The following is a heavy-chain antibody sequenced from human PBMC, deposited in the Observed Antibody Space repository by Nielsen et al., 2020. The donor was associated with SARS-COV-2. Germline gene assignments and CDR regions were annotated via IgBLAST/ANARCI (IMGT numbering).Heavy chain of an antibody. CDR1: GGTFSSYA. V-gene: IGHV1-69*13. Sequence: SVKVSCKASGGTFSSYAISWVRQAPGQGLEWMGGIIPFFSTTNYAEKFQGRVTITADESTSTAYMELSSLRSEDTAVYYCARSSYYDSSGYYLYYFDYWGQGTLVTVSS. J-gene: IGHJ4*02. D-gene: IGHD3-22*01. CDR3: ARSSYYDSSGYYLYYFDY. CDR2: IIPFFSTT.